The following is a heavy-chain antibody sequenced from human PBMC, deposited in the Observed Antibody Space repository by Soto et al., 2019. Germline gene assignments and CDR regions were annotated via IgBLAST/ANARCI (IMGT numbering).Heavy chain of an antibody. D-gene: IGHD6-19*01. CDR1: GFAFGRYA. Sequence: EVQLLESGGGLVKPGGSLRLSCAASGFAFGRYALSWVRQAPGKGLEWVSAMGGSVDSKSYADSVKGLFTISRDDPKNTLFLEMNSLRPEDTAIYFCARDQISGWYDNWGQGTLVTVSS. J-gene: IGHJ5*02. V-gene: IGHV3-23*01. CDR3: ARDQISGWYDN. CDR2: MGGSVDSK.